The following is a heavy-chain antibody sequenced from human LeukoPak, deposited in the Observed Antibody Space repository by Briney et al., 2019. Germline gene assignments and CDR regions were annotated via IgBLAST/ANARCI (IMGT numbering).Heavy chain of an antibody. CDR3: ATDSRGSGNYFDY. J-gene: IGHJ4*02. CDR1: GYTLTELS. Sequence: ASVKVSCKVSGYTLTELSMHWVRQAPGEGLEWMGGFDPEDGETIYAQKFQGRVTMTEDTSTDTAYMELSSLRSEDTAVYYCATDSRGSGNYFDYWGQGTLVTVSS. V-gene: IGHV1-24*01. CDR2: FDPEDGET. D-gene: IGHD1-26*01.